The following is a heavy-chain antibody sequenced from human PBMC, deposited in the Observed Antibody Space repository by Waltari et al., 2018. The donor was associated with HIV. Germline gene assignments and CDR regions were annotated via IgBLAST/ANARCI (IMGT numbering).Heavy chain of an antibody. CDR3: AKDEGMYSGNFPFDS. J-gene: IGHJ4*02. CDR2: IWYDGSNT. D-gene: IGHD1-26*01. V-gene: IGHV3-30*18. CDR1: GFIFKTHG. Sequence: QVHLVESGGGVVQPGRSLRVSCVASGFIFKTHGMHWVGQAPGKGVEWVASIWYDGSNTYYPESVRGRFSVSRDNSKNTLFLQMNSLRLEDTAKYYCAKDEGMYSGNFPFDSWGQGTLVTVSS.